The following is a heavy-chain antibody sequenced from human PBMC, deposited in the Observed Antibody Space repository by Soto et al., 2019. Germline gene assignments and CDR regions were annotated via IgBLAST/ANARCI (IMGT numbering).Heavy chain of an antibody. D-gene: IGHD6-13*01. J-gene: IGHJ4*02. CDR2: IIPIFGTA. CDR1: GGTFSSYA. CDR3: ARERGPPVAAGFEHGYYFDY. V-gene: IGHV1-69*01. Sequence: QVQLVQSGAEVKKPGSSVKVSCKASGGTFSSYAISWVRQAPGQGLEWMGGIIPIFGTANYAQKFQGRVTITADESTSTAYMELSSLRSEDTALYYCARERGPPVAAGFEHGYYFDYWGQGTLVTVSS.